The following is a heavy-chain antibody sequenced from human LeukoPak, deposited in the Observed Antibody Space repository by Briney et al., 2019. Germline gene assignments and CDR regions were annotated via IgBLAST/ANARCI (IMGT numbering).Heavy chain of an antibody. CDR3: ARSVDTAMVRDWFDP. CDR1: GGSISSYY. V-gene: IGHV4-59*01. CDR2: IYYSGST. J-gene: IGHJ5*02. D-gene: IGHD5-18*01. Sequence: SETLSLTCTVSGGSISSYYWSWIRQPPGKGLEWIGYIYYSGSTNYNPSLKSRVTISVDTSKNQFSLKLSSVTAADTAVYYCARSVDTAMVRDWFDPWGQGTLVTVSS.